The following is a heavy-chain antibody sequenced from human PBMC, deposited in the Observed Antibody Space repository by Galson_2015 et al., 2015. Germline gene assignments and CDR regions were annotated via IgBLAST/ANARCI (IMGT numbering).Heavy chain of an antibody. Sequence: SLRLSCAASRFTFSDYDMSWIRQAPGKGLERVSYISSGGSSINHAEFVKGRFTISRDNAKNSQYLQMNSLRAEDTAVYYCAREGGAAKEFDYWGQGTLVTVSS. D-gene: IGHD2-15*01. CDR2: ISSGGSSI. CDR3: AREGGAAKEFDY. CDR1: RFTFSDYD. J-gene: IGHJ4*02. V-gene: IGHV3-11*01.